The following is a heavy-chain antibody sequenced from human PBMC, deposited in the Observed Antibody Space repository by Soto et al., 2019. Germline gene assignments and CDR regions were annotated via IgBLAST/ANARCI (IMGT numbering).Heavy chain of an antibody. J-gene: IGHJ4*02. CDR3: ARIPYCSGGSCYSGPIYFDY. CDR2: XXXXNGNT. CDR1: GXTXXXXX. D-gene: IGHD2-15*01. V-gene: IGHV1-18*01. Sequence: ASVKXSCXXSGXTXXXXXXXXXXXAPGQGXXXMXXXXXXNGNTNNQQKLQGRVTMTTDTSTSTAYMELRSLRSDDTAVYYCARIPYCSGGSCYSGPIYFDYWGQGTLVTVSS.